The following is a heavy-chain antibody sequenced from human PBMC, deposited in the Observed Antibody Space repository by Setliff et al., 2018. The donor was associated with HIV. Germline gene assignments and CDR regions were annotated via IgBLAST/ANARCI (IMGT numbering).Heavy chain of an antibody. Sequence: GASVKVSCKASGYTFTSYAMHWVRQAPGQRLEWMGWINAGNGNTKYSQKFQGRVTITRDTSASTAYMELSSLRSEDTAVYYCARVPKPLRYFSPKDAFDIWGQGTMVTVSS. CDR2: INAGNGNT. D-gene: IGHD3-9*01. V-gene: IGHV1-3*01. CDR3: ARVPKPLRYFSPKDAFDI. CDR1: GYTFTSYA. J-gene: IGHJ3*02.